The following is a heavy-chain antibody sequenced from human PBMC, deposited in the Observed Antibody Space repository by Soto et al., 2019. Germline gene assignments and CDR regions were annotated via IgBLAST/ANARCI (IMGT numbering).Heavy chain of an antibody. J-gene: IGHJ4*02. Sequence: SEPLSLTCTVSGGSISSGGYYWSWIRQHPGKGLEWIGYIYYSGSTYYNPSLKSRVTISVDTSKNQFSLKLSSVTAADTAVYYCARSSQWLVTYWGQGTLVNVSS. CDR2: IYYSGST. CDR1: GGSISSGGYY. V-gene: IGHV4-31*03. D-gene: IGHD6-19*01. CDR3: ARSSQWLVTY.